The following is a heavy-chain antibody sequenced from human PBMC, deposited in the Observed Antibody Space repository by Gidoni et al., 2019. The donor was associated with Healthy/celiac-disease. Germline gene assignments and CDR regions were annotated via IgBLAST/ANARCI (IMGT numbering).Heavy chain of an antibody. D-gene: IGHD3-3*01. J-gene: IGHJ6*02. CDR2: IIPIFGTA. V-gene: IGHV1-69*01. CDR1: GGTFSSYA. CDR3: AMALDYDFWSGYSYYGMDV. Sequence: QVQLVQSGAEVKKPGSSVKVSCKASGGTFSSYAISWVRQAPGQGLEWMGGIIPIFGTANYAQKFQGRVTITADESTSTAYMELSSLRSEDTAVYYCAMALDYDFWSGYSYYGMDVWGQGTTVTVSS.